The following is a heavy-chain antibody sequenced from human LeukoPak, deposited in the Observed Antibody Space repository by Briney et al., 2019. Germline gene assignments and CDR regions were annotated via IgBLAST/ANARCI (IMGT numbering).Heavy chain of an antibody. V-gene: IGHV4-39*01. D-gene: IGHD2-8*01. J-gene: IGHJ4*02. Sequence: PSETLPLTCTVSGGSISSSSYYWGWIRQPPGKELEWIGSIYYSGSTYYNPSLKNRVTISVDTSKNQFSLKLSSVTAADTAVYYCARRSGLSTNLDYWGQGTLVTVSS. CDR1: GGSISSSSYY. CDR3: ARRSGLSTNLDY. CDR2: IYYSGST.